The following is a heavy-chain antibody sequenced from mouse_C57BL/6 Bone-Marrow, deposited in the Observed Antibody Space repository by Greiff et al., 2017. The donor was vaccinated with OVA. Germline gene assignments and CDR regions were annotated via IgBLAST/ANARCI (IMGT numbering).Heavy chain of an antibody. CDR3: AREENGYAYYFDY. V-gene: IGHV3-6*01. CDR2: ISYDGSN. Sequence: EVKLMESGPGLVKPSQSLSLTCSVTGYSITSGYYWNWIRQFPGNKLEWMGYISYDGSNNYNPSLKNRISITRDTSKNQFFLKLNSVTTEDTATYYCAREENGYAYYFDYWGQGTTLTVSS. D-gene: IGHD2-2*01. CDR1: GYSITSGYY. J-gene: IGHJ2*01.